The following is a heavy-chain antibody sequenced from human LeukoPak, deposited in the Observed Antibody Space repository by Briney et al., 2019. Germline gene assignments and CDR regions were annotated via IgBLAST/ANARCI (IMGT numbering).Heavy chain of an antibody. D-gene: IGHD3-10*01. CDR1: GFTVSSNY. Sequence: GGSLRLSCAASGFTVSSNYMSWVRQAPGKGLEWVSVIYSGGSTYYADSVKGRFTISRDNSKNTLYLQMNSLRAEDTAVYYCARDKVRGLWDYWGQGTLVTVSS. V-gene: IGHV3-53*01. J-gene: IGHJ4*02. CDR3: ARDKVRGLWDY. CDR2: IYSGGST.